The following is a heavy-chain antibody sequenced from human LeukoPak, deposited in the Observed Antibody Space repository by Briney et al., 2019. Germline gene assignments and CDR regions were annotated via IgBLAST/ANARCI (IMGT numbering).Heavy chain of an antibody. Sequence: SETLSLTCAVYGGSFSGYYWSWIRQPPGKGLEWIREINHSGSTNYNPSLKSRVIISVDTSKNQFSLKLSYVTAADTAVYYCARGWRLTGTFDYWGQGTLVTVSS. CDR3: ARGWRLTGTFDY. CDR1: GGSFSGYY. V-gene: IGHV4-34*01. D-gene: IGHD1-7*01. J-gene: IGHJ4*02. CDR2: INHSGST.